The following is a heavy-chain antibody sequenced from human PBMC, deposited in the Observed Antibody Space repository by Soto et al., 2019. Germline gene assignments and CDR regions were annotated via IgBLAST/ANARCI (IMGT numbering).Heavy chain of an antibody. D-gene: IGHD3-22*01. J-gene: IGHJ5*02. CDR1: GGTFSSYT. CDR3: ARGRSYYDSSGYYYLRPYWFDP. V-gene: IGHV1-69*02. CDR2: IIPILGIA. Sequence: SVKVSCKASGGTFSSYTISWVRQAPVQGLEWMGRIIPILGIANYAQKFQGRVTITADKSTSTAYMELSSLRSEDTAVYYCARGRSYYDSSGYYYLRPYWFDPWGQGTLVTVSS.